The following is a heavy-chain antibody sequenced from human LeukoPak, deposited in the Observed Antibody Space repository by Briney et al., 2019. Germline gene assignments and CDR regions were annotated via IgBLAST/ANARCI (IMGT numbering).Heavy chain of an antibody. D-gene: IGHD5-12*01. CDR1: GFTFSSYA. Sequence: GGSLRLSCAASGFTFSSYAMSWVRQAPGKGLEWVSAISGSGGGTYYADSVKGRFTISRDNSKNTLYLQMNSLRAEDTAVYYCATGLGYSGYDFLDYWGQGTLVIVSS. CDR3: ATGLGYSGYDFLDY. CDR2: ISGSGGGT. J-gene: IGHJ4*02. V-gene: IGHV3-23*01.